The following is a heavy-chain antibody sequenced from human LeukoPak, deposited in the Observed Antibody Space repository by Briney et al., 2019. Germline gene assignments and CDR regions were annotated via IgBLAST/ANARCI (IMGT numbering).Heavy chain of an antibody. CDR1: GGSFSGHY. Sequence: ETLSLTCAVYGGSFSGHYWSWIRQAPGKGLEWVANIRPEGSDKYYVDSVKGRFTISRDNAQNSLYLQMNSLRAEDSGVYYCGTWGIVAALDRWGQGTLVTVSS. CDR3: GTWGIVAALDR. D-gene: IGHD5-12*01. CDR2: IRPEGSDK. J-gene: IGHJ5*02. V-gene: IGHV3-7*01.